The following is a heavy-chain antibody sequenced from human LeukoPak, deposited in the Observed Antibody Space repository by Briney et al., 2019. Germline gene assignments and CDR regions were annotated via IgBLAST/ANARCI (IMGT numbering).Heavy chain of an antibody. Sequence: GGSLRLSCAAPGFTVSSNYMSWVRQAPGEGLEWVSVIYSGGSTYYADSVKGRFTISRDNSKNTLYLQMNSLRAEDTAVYYCARSYSGSYQGWFDPWGQGTLVTVSS. V-gene: IGHV3-66*01. CDR1: GFTVSSNY. CDR3: ARSYSGSYQGWFDP. CDR2: IYSGGST. J-gene: IGHJ5*02. D-gene: IGHD1-26*01.